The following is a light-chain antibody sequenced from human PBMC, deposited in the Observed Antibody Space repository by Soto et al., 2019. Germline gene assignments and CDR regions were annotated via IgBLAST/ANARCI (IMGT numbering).Light chain of an antibody. Sequence: IVMTQSPATLSVSPGERATLSCRASQSVSSNLAWYQQKPGQAPRLLIYGASTRATGIPARFSGSGSGTEFTLTIRSLQSEDFAVYYCQQHNNWPPINFGQGKRLEIK. CDR2: GAS. CDR3: QQHNNWPPIN. V-gene: IGKV3-15*01. CDR1: QSVSSN. J-gene: IGKJ5*01.